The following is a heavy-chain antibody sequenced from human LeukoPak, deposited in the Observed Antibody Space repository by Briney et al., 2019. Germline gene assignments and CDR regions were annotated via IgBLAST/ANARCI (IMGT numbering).Heavy chain of an antibody. V-gene: IGHV4-61*05. CDR3: ARQAVAGSGQSGYGY. Sequence: PSETLSLTCTVSGGSISSSSYYWGWIRQPPGKGLEWIGYIYYSGSTNYNPSLKSRVTISVDTSKNQFSLKLSSVTAADTAVYYRARQAVAGSGQSGYGYWGQGTLVTVSS. D-gene: IGHD6-19*01. J-gene: IGHJ4*02. CDR1: GGSISSSSYY. CDR2: IYYSGST.